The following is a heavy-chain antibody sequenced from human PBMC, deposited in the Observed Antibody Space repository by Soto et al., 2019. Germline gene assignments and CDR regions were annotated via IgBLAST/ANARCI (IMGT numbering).Heavy chain of an antibody. J-gene: IGHJ3*02. Sequence: SETLSLTCTVSGGSISSSSYYWGWIRQPPGKGLEWIGSIYYSGSTYYNPSLKSRVTISVDTSKNQFSLKLSSVTAADTAVYYCARLAYSSSSRPGAFDIWGQGTMVT. CDR3: ARLAYSSSSRPGAFDI. V-gene: IGHV4-39*01. CDR2: IYYSGST. D-gene: IGHD6-6*01. CDR1: GGSISSSSYY.